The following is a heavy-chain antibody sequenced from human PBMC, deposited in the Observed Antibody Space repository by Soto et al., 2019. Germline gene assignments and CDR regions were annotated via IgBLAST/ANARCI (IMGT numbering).Heavy chain of an antibody. V-gene: IGHV4-4*02. Sequence: SETLSLTCVFSSGSVSNSNWWSWIRQPPGKGLEWIGEIYHTGTTNYNPSLKSRVTMSVDKSKNQFSLNLTSVTAADTAVYYCAKDSSYANSWAFGHYFEYWGQGTRVTVSS. J-gene: IGHJ4*02. CDR1: SGSVSNSNW. D-gene: IGHD2-2*01. CDR3: AKDSSYANSWAFGHYFEY. CDR2: IYHTGTT.